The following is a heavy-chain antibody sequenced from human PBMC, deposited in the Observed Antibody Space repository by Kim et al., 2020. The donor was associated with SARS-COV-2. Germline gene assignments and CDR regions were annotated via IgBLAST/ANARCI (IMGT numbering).Heavy chain of an antibody. CDR1: GFTFSPFA. J-gene: IGHJ3*01. CDR2: IRSDESRR. Sequence: GGSLRLSCTASGFTFSPFAMHWVRQPPGKGLEWVAVIRSDESRRYYAESVKDRFTISRDNSQNTLYLQMTSLRAEDTAIYYCARNFGSATMIGDVWGLGT. V-gene: IGHV3-33*01. D-gene: IGHD3-10*01. CDR3: ARNFGSATMIGDV.